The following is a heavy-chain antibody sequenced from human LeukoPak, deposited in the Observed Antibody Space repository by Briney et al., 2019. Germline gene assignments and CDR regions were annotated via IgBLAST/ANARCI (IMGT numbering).Heavy chain of an antibody. CDR2: INHSGST. Sequence: SETLSLTCAVYGGSFSGYYWSWIRQPPGKGREWIGEINHSGSTNYNPSLKSRVTISVDTSKNQFSLKLSSVTAADTAVYYCARGRRWRYCSSTSCPERNSYYYGMDVWGQGTTVTVSS. CDR3: ARGRRWRYCSSTSCPERNSYYYGMDV. CDR1: GGSFSGYY. V-gene: IGHV4-34*01. D-gene: IGHD2-2*01. J-gene: IGHJ6*02.